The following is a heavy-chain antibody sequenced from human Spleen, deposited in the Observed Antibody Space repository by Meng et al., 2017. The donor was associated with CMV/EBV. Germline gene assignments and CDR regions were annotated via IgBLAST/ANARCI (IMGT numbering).Heavy chain of an antibody. CDR1: GASISSGDYY. Sequence: SGASISSGDYYWSWIRQPPGKGLEWIGYIYYSGSTYYNPSLNSRFTISINTSKNQFSLNLRSVTAADAAVYYCATYSYYDSSGYLFDYWGQGTLVTVSS. CDR2: IYYSGST. CDR3: ATYSYYDSSGYLFDY. D-gene: IGHD3-22*01. J-gene: IGHJ4*02. V-gene: IGHV4-30-4*01.